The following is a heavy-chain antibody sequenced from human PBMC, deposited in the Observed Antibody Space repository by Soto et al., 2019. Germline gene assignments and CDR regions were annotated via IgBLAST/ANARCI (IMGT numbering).Heavy chain of an antibody. CDR3: AKVPSEDYGDYYYYYCMDV. V-gene: IGHV3-23*01. CDR2: ISGSGGST. Sequence: HPGGSLRLSCAASGFTFSSYAVSWVRQAPGKGLEWVSAISGSGGSTYYADSVKGRFAISRDNSKNTLYLQMNSLRAEDTAVYYCAKVPSEDYGDYYYYYCMDVWGKGTTVTVSS. CDR1: GFTFSSYA. D-gene: IGHD4-17*01. J-gene: IGHJ6*03.